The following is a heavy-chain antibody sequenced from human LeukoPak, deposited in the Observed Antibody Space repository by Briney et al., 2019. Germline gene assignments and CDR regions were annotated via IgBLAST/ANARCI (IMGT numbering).Heavy chain of an antibody. CDR3: ARHNYDDYVFDI. D-gene: IGHD4-17*01. J-gene: IGHJ3*02. V-gene: IGHV4-59*08. CDR1: GGSLSSYY. CDR2: INYSGSA. Sequence: SETLSLTCTVSGGSLSSYYFSWIRQSPGKGLEWIAYINYSGSASYNPSLKSRVTMSVDTPKQFSLSLSSVTAADTAVYYCARHNYDDYVFDIWGQGTKVTVSS.